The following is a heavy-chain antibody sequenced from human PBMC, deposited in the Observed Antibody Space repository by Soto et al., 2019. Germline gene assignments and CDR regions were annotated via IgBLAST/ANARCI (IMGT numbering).Heavy chain of an antibody. Sequence: AVKLCCKASGGTFSSYAISWVRQAPGQGLEWMGGIIPIFGTANYAQKFQGRVTITADESTSTAYMELSSLRSEDTAVYYCARGKLQQLVRDYYYYYCMYVWGQ. D-gene: IGHD6-13*01. CDR2: IIPIFGTA. CDR3: ARGKLQQLVRDYYYYYCMYV. CDR1: GGTFSSYA. V-gene: IGHV1-69*13. J-gene: IGHJ6*02.